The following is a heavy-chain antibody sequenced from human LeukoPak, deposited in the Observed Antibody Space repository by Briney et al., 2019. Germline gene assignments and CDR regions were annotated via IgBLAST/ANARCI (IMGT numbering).Heavy chain of an antibody. Sequence: PSETLSLTCTVSGGSISSGGYYWSWIRQPPGKGLEWIGEINHSGSTNYNPSLKSRVTISVDTSKNQFSLKLSSVTAADTAVYYCARETPYSSSWYEHWGQGTLVTVSS. CDR1: GGSISSGGYY. CDR2: INHSGST. J-gene: IGHJ5*02. D-gene: IGHD6-13*01. V-gene: IGHV4-39*07. CDR3: ARETPYSSSWYEH.